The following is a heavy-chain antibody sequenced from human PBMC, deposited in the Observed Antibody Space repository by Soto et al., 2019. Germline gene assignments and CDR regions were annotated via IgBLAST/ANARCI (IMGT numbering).Heavy chain of an antibody. V-gene: IGHV3-23*01. CDR2: ISGSGGST. J-gene: IGHJ6*02. CDR3: AKTIAAAGTRPYYYYGMDV. Sequence: GGSLRLSCAASGFTFSSYAMSWVRQAPGKGLEWVSAISGSGGSTYYADSVKGRFTISRDNSKNTLYLQMNSLRAEDTAVYYCAKTIAAAGTRPYYYYGMDVWGQGTTVTVSS. CDR1: GFTFSSYA. D-gene: IGHD6-13*01.